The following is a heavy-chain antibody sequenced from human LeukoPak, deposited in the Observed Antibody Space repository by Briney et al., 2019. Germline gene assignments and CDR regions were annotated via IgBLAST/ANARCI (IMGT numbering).Heavy chain of an antibody. Sequence: ASVKVSCKASGYTFTSYAMNWVRQAPGQGLEWMGWMNPNSGNTGYAQKFQGRVTITRNNSISTAYMELSSLRSEDTAVYYCARGRGGAFDIWGQGTMVTVSS. J-gene: IGHJ3*02. V-gene: IGHV1-8*03. D-gene: IGHD5-12*01. CDR2: MNPNSGNT. CDR3: ARGRGGAFDI. CDR1: GYTFTSYA.